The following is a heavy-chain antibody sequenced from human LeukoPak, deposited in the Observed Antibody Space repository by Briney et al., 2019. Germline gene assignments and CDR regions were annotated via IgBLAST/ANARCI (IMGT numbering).Heavy chain of an antibody. V-gene: IGHV5-51*01. J-gene: IGHJ3*02. CDR1: GYSFTSYW. Sequence: HGESLKISCKGSGYSFTSYWIGWVRQMPGKGLEWMGVIYPGDSDTRYSPSFQGQVTISADMSISTAYLQWGSLKASDTAMYYCARIPTALPDAFDIWGQGTMVTVSS. D-gene: IGHD2-2*02. CDR2: IYPGDSDT. CDR3: ARIPTALPDAFDI.